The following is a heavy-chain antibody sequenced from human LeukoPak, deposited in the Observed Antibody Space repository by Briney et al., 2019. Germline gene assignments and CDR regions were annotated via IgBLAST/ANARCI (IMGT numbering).Heavy chain of an antibody. V-gene: IGHV3-66*01. Sequence: PGGSLRLSCAASGFTVSSTYMSWVRQAPGKGLEWVSVIYSGGTTYYADSVKGRFTISRDNSKNTLYLQMNSLRAEDTAVYYCARDGTGYYYYYGMDVWGQGTTVTVSS. CDR2: IYSGGTT. J-gene: IGHJ6*02. CDR1: GFTVSSTY. CDR3: ARDGTGYYYYYGMDV. D-gene: IGHD6-13*01.